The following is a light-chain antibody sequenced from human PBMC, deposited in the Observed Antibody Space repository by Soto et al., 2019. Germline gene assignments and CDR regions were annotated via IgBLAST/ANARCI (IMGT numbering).Light chain of an antibody. V-gene: IGKV3-20*01. CDR1: QSVSSSY. J-gene: IGKJ4*01. Sequence: EIVLTQSPGTQSLSPGERATLSCRASQSVSSSYLAWYQQKPGQAPRLLIYGASSRATGIPDRFSGSGSGTDFTLTISRLEPEDLAVYYCQQYGSSPRLTFGGGTKVEIK. CDR2: GAS. CDR3: QQYGSSPRLT.